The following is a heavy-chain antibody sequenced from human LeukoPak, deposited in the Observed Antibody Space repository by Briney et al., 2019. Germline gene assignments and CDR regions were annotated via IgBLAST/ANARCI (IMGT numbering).Heavy chain of an antibody. J-gene: IGHJ4*02. Sequence: GGSLRLSCAASEFSFSSYWMHWVRQGPGKGLVWMSRIKNDGSRASYADSVKGRFTISRDNAQNTLFLQLNSLRAEDRAVYYCVREHVLAEYFDYWGKGALVTVSS. CDR2: IKNDGSRA. D-gene: IGHD5/OR15-5a*01. V-gene: IGHV3-74*01. CDR1: EFSFSSYW. CDR3: VREHVLAEYFDY.